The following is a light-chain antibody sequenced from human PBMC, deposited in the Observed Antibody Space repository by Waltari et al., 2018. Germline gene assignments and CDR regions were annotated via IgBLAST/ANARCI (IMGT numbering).Light chain of an antibody. CDR1: SNNVGNLG. J-gene: IGLJ3*02. CDR2: RNT. V-gene: IGLV10-54*04. CDR3: STWDSSLSGWV. Sequence: QAGLTQPPSVSKALRQTATLTCTGNSNNVGNLGAAWLQQHQGHPPKLVSYRNTARPSGIYEGFSAARSGNTAALTIAGRGAEDEDGYYCSTWDSSLSGWVFGGGTKLTVL.